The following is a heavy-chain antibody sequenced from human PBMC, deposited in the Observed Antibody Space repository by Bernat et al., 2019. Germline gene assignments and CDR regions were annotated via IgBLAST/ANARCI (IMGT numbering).Heavy chain of an antibody. CDR2: ISGSGHST. Sequence: EVQLLESGGGLLQPGGFLRLSCAASGFSFSSYAMSWVRQAPGKGLEWVSSISGSGHSTHYADSVKGRFTISRDNFKNTLYLQMNILRAEDTAIYYCAKESPRLDYWGQGTLVTVSS. CDR1: GFSFSSYA. V-gene: IGHV3-23*01. CDR3: AKESPRLDY. J-gene: IGHJ4*02.